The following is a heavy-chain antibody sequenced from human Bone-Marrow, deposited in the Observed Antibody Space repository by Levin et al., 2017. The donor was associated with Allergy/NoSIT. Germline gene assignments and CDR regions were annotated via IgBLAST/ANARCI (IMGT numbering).Heavy chain of an antibody. J-gene: IGHJ3*01. CDR3: ARGSRRLKPSGAFDL. V-gene: IGHV5-51*01. CDR2: IYPGDSDT. Sequence: GGSLRLSCQGSGSSFANYWIGWVRQMSGKGLEWMGIIYPGDSDTRYRPSFSGQVTMSVDKSIRTAYLHWDSLKASDTAIYFCARGSRRLKPSGAFDLWGQGTMVAVSS. CDR1: GSSFANYW. D-gene: IGHD6-6*01.